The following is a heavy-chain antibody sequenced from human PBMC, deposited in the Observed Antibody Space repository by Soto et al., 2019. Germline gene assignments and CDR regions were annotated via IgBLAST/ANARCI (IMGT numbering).Heavy chain of an antibody. D-gene: IGHD4-17*01. J-gene: IGHJ6*02. V-gene: IGHV1-69*02. CDR1: GGTFSSYT. CDR2: IIPILGIA. CDR3: ASPPHTVTTGGYYYYGMDV. Sequence: QVQLVQSGAEEKKPGSSVKVSCKASGGTFSSYTISWVRQAPGQGLEWMGRIIPILGIANYARKFQGRVTITADKSTSTAYMELSSLRSEDTAVSYCASPPHTVTTGGYYYYGMDVWGQGTTVTVSS.